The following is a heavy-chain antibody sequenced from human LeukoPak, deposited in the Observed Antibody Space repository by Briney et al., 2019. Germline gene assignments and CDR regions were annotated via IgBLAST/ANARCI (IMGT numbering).Heavy chain of an antibody. J-gene: IGHJ4*02. V-gene: IGHV4-59*01. CDR2: IYYSGST. D-gene: IGHD6-19*01. CDR3: ARAAYSSGWYHIDY. Sequence: SETLSLTCTVSGGSISGYYWSWIRQPPGKGLEWIGYIYYSGSTNYNPSLKSRVTISVDTSKNQFSLKLSSVTAADTAVYYCARAAYSSGWYHIDYWGQGTLVTVSS. CDR1: GGSISGYY.